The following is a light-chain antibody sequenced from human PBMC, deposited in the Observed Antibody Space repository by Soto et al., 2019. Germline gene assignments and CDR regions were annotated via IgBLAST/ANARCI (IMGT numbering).Light chain of an antibody. Sequence: DIQMTQSPSSLSAFLGDRVTITCRASQGISDYLVWYQQKPGKVPKLLIYAASTLQSGVPPRFSGTGSGTDFTLTISSLHPEDVSSYQCQNYYSAPFTFGPGTKVDIK. J-gene: IGKJ3*01. CDR1: QGISDY. CDR2: AAS. CDR3: QNYYSAPFT. V-gene: IGKV1-27*01.